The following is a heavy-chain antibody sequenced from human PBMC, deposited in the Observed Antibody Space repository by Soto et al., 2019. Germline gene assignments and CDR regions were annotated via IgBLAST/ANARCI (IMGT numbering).Heavy chain of an antibody. CDR3: VRGGGGGLFDP. Sequence: PGGSLRLSCAASGFTFSSYAMSWVRQAPGKGLEWLSDISAGGSYTAYADSVKGRFTISRDNAKRSLYLQMMSLTAEDTAIYYCVRGGGGGLFDPWGQGTMVTVSS. D-gene: IGHD2-15*01. V-gene: IGHV3-21*05. J-gene: IGHJ5*02. CDR1: GFTFSSYA. CDR2: ISAGGSYT.